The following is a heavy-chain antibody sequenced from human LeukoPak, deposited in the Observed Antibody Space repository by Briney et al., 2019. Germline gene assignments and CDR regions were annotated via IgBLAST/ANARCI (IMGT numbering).Heavy chain of an antibody. Sequence: ASVKVSCKASVYTFTGYYMHSVRQAPGQRLEWMGWINPNSGGTNYAQKFQGRVTMTRDTSISTAYMELSRLRSDDTAVYYCARDRPNYDYVWGSPLDAFDIWGQGTMATVSS. D-gene: IGHD3-16*01. CDR1: VYTFTGYY. CDR3: ARDRPNYDYVWGSPLDAFDI. V-gene: IGHV1-2*02. CDR2: INPNSGGT. J-gene: IGHJ3*02.